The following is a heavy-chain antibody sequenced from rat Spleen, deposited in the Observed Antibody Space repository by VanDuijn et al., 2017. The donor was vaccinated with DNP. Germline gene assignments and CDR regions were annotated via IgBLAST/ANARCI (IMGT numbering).Heavy chain of an antibody. Sequence: EVQLVESGGGLVQPGRSLKLSCAASGFIFNDYGMAWVRQTPKKGLEWVATISTGGGTLYFRDSVRGRFTISRDYARSTLYLQMDSLRSEDTATYYCATSTGAYWGRGTLVTVSS. CDR2: ISTGGGTL. D-gene: IGHD1-2*01. J-gene: IGHJ3*01. CDR1: GFIFNDYG. CDR3: ATSTGAY. V-gene: IGHV5S13*01.